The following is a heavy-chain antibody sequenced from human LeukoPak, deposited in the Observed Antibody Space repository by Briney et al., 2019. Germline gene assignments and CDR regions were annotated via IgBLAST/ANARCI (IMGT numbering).Heavy chain of an antibody. V-gene: IGHV4-34*01. J-gene: IGHJ4*02. Sequence: SETLSLTCAVYGGSFSGYYWSWIRQPPGKGLEWIGEINHSGSTNYNPSLKSRVTISVDTSKDQFSLKLSSVTAADTAVYYCARGLRGEDSSKDVDYWGQGTLVTVSS. CDR3: ARGLRGEDSSKDVDY. D-gene: IGHD3-22*01. CDR2: INHSGST. CDR1: GGSFSGYY.